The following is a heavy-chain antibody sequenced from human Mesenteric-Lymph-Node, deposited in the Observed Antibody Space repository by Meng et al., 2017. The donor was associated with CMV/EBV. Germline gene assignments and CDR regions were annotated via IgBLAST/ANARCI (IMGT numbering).Heavy chain of an antibody. J-gene: IGHJ3*02. CDR1: GYSFTSYW. V-gene: IGHV5-51*01. Sequence: KVSCKGSGYSFTSYWIGWVRQMPGKGLEWMGIIYPGDSDTRYSPSFQGQVTISADKSTTTAYLQWRSLQASDTAMYHCARHRARGSHRLHDGFDIWGQGTMVTVSS. D-gene: IGHD3-16*02. CDR3: ARHRARGSHRLHDGFDI. CDR2: IYPGDSDT.